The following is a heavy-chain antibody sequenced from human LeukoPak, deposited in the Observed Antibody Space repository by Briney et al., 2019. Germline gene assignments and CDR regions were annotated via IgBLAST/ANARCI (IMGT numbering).Heavy chain of an antibody. J-gene: IGHJ4*02. CDR2: ISGSDGST. CDR3: ARTGYNYGTPLNN. CDR1: GFTFSSYA. D-gene: IGHD5-18*01. V-gene: IGHV3-23*01. Sequence: PGGSLRLSCAAFGFTFSSYAMSWVRQAPGKGLEWVSAISGSDGSTYYADSLKGRFTISRDNSKNTLYLQMNSLRAEDTAVYYCARTGYNYGTPLNNWGQGTLVTVSS.